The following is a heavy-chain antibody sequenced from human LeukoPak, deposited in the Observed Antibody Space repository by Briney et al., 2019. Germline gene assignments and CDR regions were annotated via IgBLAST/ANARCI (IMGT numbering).Heavy chain of an antibody. D-gene: IGHD3-10*01. CDR1: GGSFSGYY. Sequence: TSGTLSLTCAVSGGSFSGYYWSWIRQPPGKGLEWIGEINHSGSTNYNPSLKSRVTISVDTSKNQFSLKLSSVTAADTAVYYCARGGRYYGSGSLILNWLDPWGQGTLVTVSS. CDR2: INHSGST. V-gene: IGHV4-34*01. CDR3: ARGGRYYGSGSLILNWLDP. J-gene: IGHJ5*02.